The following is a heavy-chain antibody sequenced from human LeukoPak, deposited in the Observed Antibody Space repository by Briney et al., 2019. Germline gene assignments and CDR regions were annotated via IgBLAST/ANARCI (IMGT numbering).Heavy chain of an antibody. CDR2: IIPIFGTA. V-gene: IGHV1-69*13. CDR3: ARAQELYCSGGSCRFDP. CDR1: GGTFSSYA. J-gene: IGHJ5*02. D-gene: IGHD2-15*01. Sequence: GASVKVSCKASGGTFSSYAISWVRQAPGQVLEWMGGIIPIFGTANYAQKFQGRVTITADESTSTAYLELSSLRSEDTAVYYCARAQELYCSGGSCRFDPWGQGTLVTVSS.